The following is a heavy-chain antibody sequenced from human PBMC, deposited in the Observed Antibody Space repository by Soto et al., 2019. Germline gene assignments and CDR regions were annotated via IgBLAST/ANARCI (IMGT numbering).Heavy chain of an antibody. J-gene: IGHJ4*02. Sequence: QVQLVQSGAEVKKPGSSVKVSCKASGGTFGSYVFSWMRQAPGQGLEWMGGIIPALGVTNYAQKFQGRVTITADQSTTTAYMELSSLRSEDTAVYYCATNYDYGGDWGQGTLVTVSS. V-gene: IGHV1-69*09. D-gene: IGHD4-17*01. CDR3: ATNYDYGGD. CDR1: GGTFGSYV. CDR2: IIPALGVT.